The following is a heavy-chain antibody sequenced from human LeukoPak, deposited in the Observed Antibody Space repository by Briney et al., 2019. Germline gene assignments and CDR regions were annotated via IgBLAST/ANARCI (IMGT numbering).Heavy chain of an antibody. Sequence: ASVKVSCKASGYTFIGYQMHWVRQAPGQGLEWMGRITPNSGGTNYAQKFQGRVTMTRDTSISTAYMELSRLRSDDTAVYYCARDRGIQLWERYYYYYMDVWGKGTTVTVSS. J-gene: IGHJ6*03. CDR2: ITPNSGGT. CDR3: ARDRGIQLWERYYYYYMDV. D-gene: IGHD5-18*01. V-gene: IGHV1-2*06. CDR1: GYTFIGYQ.